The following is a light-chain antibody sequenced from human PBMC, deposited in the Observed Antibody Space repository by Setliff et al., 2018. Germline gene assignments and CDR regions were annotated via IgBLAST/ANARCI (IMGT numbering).Light chain of an antibody. Sequence: QSVLAQPASVSGSPGQSITISCTGTSGDIGAYNYVSWYLQHPGKVPQLIIYDVTNRPSGISDRFSGSKSDNTASLTISGLQADDEGDYYCGSYTSSNNYVFGTGTKVTVL. V-gene: IGLV2-14*03. CDR1: SGDIGAYNY. CDR3: GSYTSSNNYV. CDR2: DVT. J-gene: IGLJ1*01.